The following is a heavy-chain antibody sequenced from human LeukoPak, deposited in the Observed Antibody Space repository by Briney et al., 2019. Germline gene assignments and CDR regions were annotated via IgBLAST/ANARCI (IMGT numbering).Heavy chain of an antibody. CDR3: ARGYYYGSSGYYWK. D-gene: IGHD3-22*01. Sequence: SETLSLTCAVYGGSFSGYYWSWIRQPPGKGLEWIGEINHSGSTNYNPSLKSRVTISVDTSKNQFSLKLSSVTAADTAVYYCARGYYYGSSGYYWKWGQGTLVTVSS. CDR2: INHSGST. V-gene: IGHV4-34*01. CDR1: GGSFSGYY. J-gene: IGHJ4*02.